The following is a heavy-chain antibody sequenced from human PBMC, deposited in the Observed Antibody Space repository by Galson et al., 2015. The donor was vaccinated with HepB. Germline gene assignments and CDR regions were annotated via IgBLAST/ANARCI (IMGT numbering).Heavy chain of an antibody. J-gene: IGHJ4*02. Sequence: SVKVSCKASGYTFTSYGISWVRQAPGQGLEWMGWTSAYNGNTNYAQKLQGRVTMTTDTSTSTAYMELRSLRSDDTAVYYWARDQWLVPGDFDYWGQGSLVNVSS. CDR2: TSAYNGNT. V-gene: IGHV1-18*01. CDR3: ARDQWLVPGDFDY. D-gene: IGHD6-19*01. CDR1: GYTFTSYG.